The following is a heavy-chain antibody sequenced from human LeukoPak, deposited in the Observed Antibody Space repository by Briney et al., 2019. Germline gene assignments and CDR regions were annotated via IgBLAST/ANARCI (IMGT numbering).Heavy chain of an antibody. CDR1: GGTFSSYA. D-gene: IGHD3-22*01. CDR2: IIPIFGTA. Sequence: ASVKVSCKASGGTFSSYAISWVRQAPGQGLEWMGGIIPIFGTANYAQKFQGRVTITTDESTSTAYMELSSLRSVDTAVYYCARGPNYYDSSGYSGYYYYYMDVWGKGTTVTVSS. J-gene: IGHJ6*03. CDR3: ARGPNYYDSSGYSGYYYYYMDV. V-gene: IGHV1-69*05.